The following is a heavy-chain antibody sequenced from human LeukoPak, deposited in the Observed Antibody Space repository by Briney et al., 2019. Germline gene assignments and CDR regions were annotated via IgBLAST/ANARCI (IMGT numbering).Heavy chain of an antibody. CDR1: GYDFSDLY. CDR2: INPYSGAS. Sequence: GASVKVSCKASGYDFSDLYFHWVRQAPGQGLEWMGWINPYSGASIYAQKSQGRVTMETSSSTVYMQLSRLRYDDTAVYYCATASVTRMRDPWGQGTLVTVSS. V-gene: IGHV1-2*02. CDR3: ATASVTRMRDP. J-gene: IGHJ5*02.